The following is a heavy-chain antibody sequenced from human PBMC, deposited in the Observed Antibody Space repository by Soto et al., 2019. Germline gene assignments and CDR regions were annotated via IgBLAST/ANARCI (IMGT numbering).Heavy chain of an antibody. V-gene: IGHV1-69*02. CDR3: ARHGYSGYPDDDFVI. CDR1: GGTFSSYT. D-gene: IGHD5-12*01. Sequence: QVQLVQSGAEVKKPGSSVKVSCKASGGTFSSYTISWVRQAPGQGLEWMGRIIPILGIANYAQKYQGRVTITADKSTSTAYMELCSLRSEDMALYYCARHGYSGYPDDDFVIWGEGTMVNVSS. CDR2: IIPILGIA. J-gene: IGHJ3*02.